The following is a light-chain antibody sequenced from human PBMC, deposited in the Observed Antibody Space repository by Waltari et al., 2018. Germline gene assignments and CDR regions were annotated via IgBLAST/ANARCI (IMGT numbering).Light chain of an antibody. J-gene: IGKJ1*01. Sequence: DTQLSQFPSTLAASVGDRVTITCRARKAINKWLAWYQQKPGKAPKVLNYDAATLQSGVPSRFSGSGSGTEFTLTIDSLQPDDFATYYCQQYNRFSPFGQGTNVEVK. V-gene: IGKV1-5*01. CDR2: DAA. CDR3: QQYNRFSP. CDR1: KAINKW.